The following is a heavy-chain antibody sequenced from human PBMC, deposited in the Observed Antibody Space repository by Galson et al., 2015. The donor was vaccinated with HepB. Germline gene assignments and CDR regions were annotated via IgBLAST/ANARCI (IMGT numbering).Heavy chain of an antibody. J-gene: IGHJ4*02. V-gene: IGHV3-23*01. D-gene: IGHD1-7*01. CDR1: GFTVSSNY. CDR2: ISANARGT. CDR3: ARRFLNSGTHDY. Sequence: SLRLSCAASGFTVSSNYMRWVRQAPGKGLEWVSTISANARGTDYADTVKGRFTISRDNSRNTLYLQMNRIRVEDAAIYYCARRFLNSGTHDYWGQGTLVTVSS.